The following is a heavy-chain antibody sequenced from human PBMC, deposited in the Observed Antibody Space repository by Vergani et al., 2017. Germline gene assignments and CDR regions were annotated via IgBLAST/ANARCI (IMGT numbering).Heavy chain of an antibody. CDR2: IRNKANDYTT. V-gene: IGHV3-72*01. D-gene: IGHD3-10*01. CDR3: TRDSPITMVRGVLDY. J-gene: IGHJ4*02. Sequence: EVQLVESGGGLVQPGGSPRLSCAASGFIFSDHYMDWVRQAPGKGLEWVGRIRNKANDYTTQYAASVKGRFTISRDDSKSIAYLQMNSLKTEDTAVYYCTRDSPITMVRGVLDYWGQGTLVTVSS. CDR1: GFIFSDHY.